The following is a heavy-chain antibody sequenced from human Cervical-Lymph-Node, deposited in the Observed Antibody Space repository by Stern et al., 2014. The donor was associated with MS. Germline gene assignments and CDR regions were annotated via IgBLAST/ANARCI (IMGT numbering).Heavy chain of an antibody. D-gene: IGHD2-15*01. J-gene: IGHJ4*02. CDR3: ARGYPFFDN. CDR2: INPTTGVT. V-gene: IGHV1-2*04. CDR1: GYTFTGFF. Sequence: VHLVESGAEVKKPGASVKVSCTASGYTFTGFFLHWVRQAPGPGLEWVGWINPTTGVTKSAQKLQGWVTLTRDTSINTVYMERNRLKSDDTAVFYCARGYPFFDNWGQGTLVTVSS.